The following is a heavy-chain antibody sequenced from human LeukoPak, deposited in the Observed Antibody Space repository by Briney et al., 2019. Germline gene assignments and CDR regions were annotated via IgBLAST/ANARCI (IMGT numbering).Heavy chain of an antibody. CDR2: INWNGGST. D-gene: IGHD5-18*01. V-gene: IGHV3-20*04. J-gene: IGHJ4*02. CDR3: ARDLSGVTGYTYSRGIDY. Sequence: PGGSLRLSCAASGFTFDDYGMTWVRQAPGKGLEWVSGINWNGGSTGYADSVKGRFTISRDNAKTSLYLQMNSLRAENTAVYYCARDLSGVTGYTYSRGIDYWGQGTLVTVSS. CDR1: GFTFDDYG.